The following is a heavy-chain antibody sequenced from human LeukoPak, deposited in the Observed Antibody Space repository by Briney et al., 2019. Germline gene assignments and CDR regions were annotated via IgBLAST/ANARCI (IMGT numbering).Heavy chain of an antibody. Sequence: SETLSLTCAVYGGSFSGYYWSWIRQPPGKGLEWIGEINHSGSTNYNPSLKSRVTISVDTSKNQFSLKLSSVTAADTAVYYCARGLGGFDYWGQGTLVTVSS. D-gene: IGHD7-27*01. CDR1: GGSFSGYY. V-gene: IGHV4-34*01. CDR3: ARGLGGFDY. CDR2: INHSGST. J-gene: IGHJ4*02.